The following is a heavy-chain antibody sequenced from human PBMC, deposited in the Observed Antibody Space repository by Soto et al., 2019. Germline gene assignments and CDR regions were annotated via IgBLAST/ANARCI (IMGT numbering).Heavy chain of an antibody. D-gene: IGHD3-22*01. CDR2: IYYSGST. Sequence: PSETLSLTCIVSGGSISNYYWSWIRQPPGKGLEWIGYIYYSGSTNYNPSLQSRVTISVDTSKNQFSLKLSSVTAADTAVYYCAGSGYYHNSGMDVWGQGTTVTVSS. CDR3: AGSGYYHNSGMDV. J-gene: IGHJ6*02. CDR1: GGSISNYY. V-gene: IGHV4-59*12.